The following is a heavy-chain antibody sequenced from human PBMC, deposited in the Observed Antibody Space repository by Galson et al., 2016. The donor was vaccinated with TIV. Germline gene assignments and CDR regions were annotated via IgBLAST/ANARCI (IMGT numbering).Heavy chain of an antibody. J-gene: IGHJ6*03. Sequence: SLRLSCATSGFTFSSYGIHWVRQAPGKGLEWVAFIRYDGSNKYYADSVKGRFTIPRDNSKNTVYLQMNGLRAEDTALYCCAKDSTTTLYYMDGWGNGTTVTVSS. CDR3: AKDSTTTLYYMDG. V-gene: IGHV3-30*02. CDR2: IRYDGSNK. CDR1: GFTFSSYG. D-gene: IGHD4-17*01.